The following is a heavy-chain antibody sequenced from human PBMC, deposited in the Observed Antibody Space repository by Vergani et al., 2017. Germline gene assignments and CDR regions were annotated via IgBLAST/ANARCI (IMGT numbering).Heavy chain of an antibody. CDR1: GFSFRNAW. Sequence: EVQLVESGGGIVKPGGSLRLSCVASGFSFRNAWMNWVRRTPGKGLEWVGRIKSTFDRGTTDYAAAVKGRFTISRDDSKNTLFLQMNGLKTEDIGVYYCTTDPRYCGDGSSXWLRDHHYYGMDVWGQGTTVTVSS. CDR3: TTDPRYCGDGSSXWLRDHHYYGMDV. CDR2: IKSTFDRGTT. V-gene: IGHV3-15*01. J-gene: IGHJ6*02. D-gene: IGHD2-21*01.